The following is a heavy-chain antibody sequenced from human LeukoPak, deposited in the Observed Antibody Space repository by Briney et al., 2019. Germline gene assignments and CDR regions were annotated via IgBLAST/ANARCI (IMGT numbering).Heavy chain of an antibody. CDR1: GYTFTSYY. Sequence: ASVKVSFKASGYTFTSYYIHWVRQAPGQGLEWMGLINPSGGSTNYAQDFQGRVTMTRDTSTSTVYMELSSLRSEDTAVYYCARRELAGSTAYFDYWGQGTLVTVSS. D-gene: IGHD1-26*01. J-gene: IGHJ4*02. CDR2: INPSGGST. CDR3: ARRELAGSTAYFDY. V-gene: IGHV1-46*01.